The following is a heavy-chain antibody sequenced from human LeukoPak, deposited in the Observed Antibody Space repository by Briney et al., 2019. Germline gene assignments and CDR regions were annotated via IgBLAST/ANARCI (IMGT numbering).Heavy chain of an antibody. CDR3: LRQFAP. V-gene: IGHV3-48*01. CDR1: GFTFGDHI. J-gene: IGHJ5*02. D-gene: IGHD3-16*01. Sequence: GGSLRLSCAASGFTFGDHIMNWVRQLPGKRLEWVAYVSGSGSTVYYADSVKGRFTVSRDNGKSSLYLQMNSLRVEDTALYYCLRQFAPWGQGTLVTVSS. CDR2: VSGSGSTV.